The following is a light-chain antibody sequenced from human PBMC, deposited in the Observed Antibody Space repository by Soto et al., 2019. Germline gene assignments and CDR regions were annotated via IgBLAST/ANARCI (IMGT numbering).Light chain of an antibody. J-gene: IGLJ2*01. CDR1: TSNIGSNY. Sequence: QSVLTQPPSASGTPGQTISISCSGSTSNIGSNYVYWYQQLPGTAPKLLIYSNNERPSGVPDRFSGSKSGTSACLAISGLRSEDEADYYCASWDDSLSGLVFGGGTKLTVL. CDR3: ASWDDSLSGLV. V-gene: IGLV1-47*02. CDR2: SNN.